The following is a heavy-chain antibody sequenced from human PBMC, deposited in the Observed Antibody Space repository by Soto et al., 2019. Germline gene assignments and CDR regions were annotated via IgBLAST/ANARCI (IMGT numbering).Heavy chain of an antibody. J-gene: IGHJ4*02. D-gene: IGHD2-2*02. Sequence: PGESLKISCKGSGYSFTSYWISWVRQMPGKGLEWMGRIDPSDSYTNYSPSFQGHVTISADKSISTAYLQWSSLKASDTAMYYCASSLSYCSSISCYTGMDYWGQGTLVTVSS. CDR1: GYSFTSYW. CDR3: ASSLSYCSSISCYTGMDY. V-gene: IGHV5-10-1*01. CDR2: IDPSDSYT.